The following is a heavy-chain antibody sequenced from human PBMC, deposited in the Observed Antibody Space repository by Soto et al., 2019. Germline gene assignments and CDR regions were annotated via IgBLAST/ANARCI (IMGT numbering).Heavy chain of an antibody. J-gene: IGHJ6*02. V-gene: IGHV4-31*03. Sequence: LSLTCTVSGGSIRSGGYYWSWVRQSPRRGLEWIGNIYYSGSTYYNPSLKSRLTISVDTSKNQFSLNLSSVTAADTAVYYCARDRLMATAGTARHYFGLDVWGQGTTVTV. D-gene: IGHD5-18*01. CDR2: IYYSGST. CDR3: ARDRLMATAGTARHYFGLDV. CDR1: GGSIRSGGYY.